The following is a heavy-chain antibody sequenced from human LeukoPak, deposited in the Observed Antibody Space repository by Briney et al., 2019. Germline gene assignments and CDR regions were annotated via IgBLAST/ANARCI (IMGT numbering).Heavy chain of an antibody. CDR3: ARVEPRYCSSTSCYGYYMDV. Sequence: ASVKVSCKASGYTFTGYYMHWVRQAPGQGLEWMGWINPNSGGTNYAQKFQGRVTMTTDTSTSTAYMELRSLRSDDTAVYYCARVEPRYCSSTSCYGYYMDVWGKGTTVTVSS. CDR1: GYTFTGYY. J-gene: IGHJ6*03. CDR2: INPNSGGT. D-gene: IGHD2-2*01. V-gene: IGHV1-2*02.